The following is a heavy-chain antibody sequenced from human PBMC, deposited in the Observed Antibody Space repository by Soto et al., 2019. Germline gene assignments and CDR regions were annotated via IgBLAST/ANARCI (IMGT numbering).Heavy chain of an antibody. V-gene: IGHV4-4*02. CDR3: ARYDFGIFDY. D-gene: IGHD4-17*01. J-gene: IGHJ4*01. Sequence: SETLSLTCAVSGDSISSSYWWSWVRQPPGKGLEWIGEIYHSETTNYNPSLKSRVTLSMDKSKNQFSLMLTSVTAADTAVYFCARYDFGIFDYWGHGILVTVS. CDR1: GDSISSSYW. CDR2: IYHSETT.